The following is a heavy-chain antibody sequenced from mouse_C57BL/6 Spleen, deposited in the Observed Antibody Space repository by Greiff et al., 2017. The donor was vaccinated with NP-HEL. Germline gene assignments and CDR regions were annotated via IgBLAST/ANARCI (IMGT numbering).Heavy chain of an antibody. CDR1: GYAFTNYL. CDR3: ARAVLGRGYFDY. Sequence: QVQLQQSGAELVRPGTSVKVSCKASGYAFTNYLIEWVKQRPGQGLEWIGVINPGSGGTNYNEKFKGKATLTGDKSSSTAYMQLSSLTSEDSAVYFCARAVLGRGYFDYWGQGTTLTVSS. J-gene: IGHJ2*01. CDR2: INPGSGGT. D-gene: IGHD4-1*01. V-gene: IGHV1-54*01.